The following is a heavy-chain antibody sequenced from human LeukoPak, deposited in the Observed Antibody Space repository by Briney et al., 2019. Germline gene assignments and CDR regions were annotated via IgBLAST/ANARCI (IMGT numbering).Heavy chain of an antibody. CDR2: IYYSGST. CDR1: GGSISSYY. J-gene: IGHJ3*02. Sequence: SETLSLTCTVSGGSISSYYWSWIRQPPGKGLEWIGYIYYSGSTNYNPSLKSRVTISVDTSKNQFSLKLSSVTAADTAVYYCARALNYYDSSGYYTAFDIWGQGTMVTVSS. D-gene: IGHD3-22*01. V-gene: IGHV4-59*01. CDR3: ARALNYYDSSGYYTAFDI.